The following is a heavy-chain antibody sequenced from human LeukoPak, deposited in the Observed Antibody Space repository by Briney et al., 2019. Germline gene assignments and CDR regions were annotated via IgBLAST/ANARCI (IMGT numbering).Heavy chain of an antibody. CDR3: ARAPTVTTGDY. CDR1: GYTFTGYY. Sequence: APVKVSCKASGYTFTGYYMHWLRQAPGQGLEWMGWINPNSGGTNYAQKFQGRVTMTRDTSISTAYMELSRLRSDDTAVYYCARAPTVTTGDYWGQGTLVTVSS. V-gene: IGHV1-2*02. D-gene: IGHD4-17*01. CDR2: INPNSGGT. J-gene: IGHJ4*02.